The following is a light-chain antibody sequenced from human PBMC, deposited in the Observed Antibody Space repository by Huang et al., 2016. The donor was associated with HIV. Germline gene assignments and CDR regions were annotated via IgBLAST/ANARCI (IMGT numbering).Light chain of an antibody. CDR2: DAS. V-gene: IGKV1-33*01. J-gene: IGKJ2*01. CDR1: QDISNY. Sequence: DIQMTQSPSSLSAYVGDRVTITCQASQDISNYLNWNQQKPGKAPKRRSYDASNLETGVPSRCSGSGSGTDFTFTISSLHPEDIATYYCQQYDNLPYTFGQGTKLEIK. CDR3: QQYDNLPYT.